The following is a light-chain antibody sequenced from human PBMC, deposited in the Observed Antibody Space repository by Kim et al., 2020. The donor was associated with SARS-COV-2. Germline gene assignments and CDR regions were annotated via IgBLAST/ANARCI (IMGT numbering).Light chain of an antibody. Sequence: QSVVTQEPSLTVSPGGTVTLTCGSSTGAVTSGHYPYWFQQKPGQAPRTLIYDTSNKYSWTPARFSGSLLGGKAALTLSGAQPEDEADYYCLLSYSSGVRKVFGGGTQLTVL. J-gene: IGLJ2*01. CDR3: LLSYSSGVRKV. V-gene: IGLV7-46*01. CDR2: DTS. CDR1: TGAVTSGHY.